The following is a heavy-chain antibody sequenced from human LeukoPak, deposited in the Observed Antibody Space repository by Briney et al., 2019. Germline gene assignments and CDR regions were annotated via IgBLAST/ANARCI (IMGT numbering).Heavy chain of an antibody. CDR2: ISTSGIT. CDR1: GGSISSYS. V-gene: IGHV4-4*07. Sequence: SETLSLTCTVSGGSISSYSWSWIRQPAGKGLDWIGRISTSGITDYNPSLKSRVTMSVDTSKNQFSLKLTSVTAADTAVYHCAKGDWHFDLWGRGTLVTVSS. CDR3: AKGDWHFDL. J-gene: IGHJ2*01.